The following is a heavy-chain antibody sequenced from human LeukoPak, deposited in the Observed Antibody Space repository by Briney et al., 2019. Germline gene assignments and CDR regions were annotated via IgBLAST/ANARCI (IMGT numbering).Heavy chain of an antibody. V-gene: IGHV4-61*02. D-gene: IGHD6-6*01. Sequence: PSQTLCLTCAVSGCSIRSGTYYWIWIRQPTGQGLEWIGRMYPSGSSNYNASLKSRGTISLDMSKNQFSLNLSSVTAADTAMYYCARGESSSSALYYYYYYMDVWGKGTTVTVSS. CDR3: ARGESSSSALYYYYYYMDV. CDR1: GCSIRSGTYY. CDR2: MYPSGSS. J-gene: IGHJ6*03.